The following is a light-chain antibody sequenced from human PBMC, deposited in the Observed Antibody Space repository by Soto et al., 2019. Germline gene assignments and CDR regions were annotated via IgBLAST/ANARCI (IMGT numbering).Light chain of an antibody. CDR1: SSDVGGYNY. V-gene: IGLV2-14*01. J-gene: IGLJ2*01. Sequence: QSALTQPASGSGSPGQSITISCTGTSSDVGGYNYVSWYQQHPGKAPKLMIYDVSNRPSGVSNRFSGSKSGNTASLTISGLQAEDEADYYCSSYTSSSTDVVFGGGTKVTVL. CDR3: SSYTSSSTDVV. CDR2: DVS.